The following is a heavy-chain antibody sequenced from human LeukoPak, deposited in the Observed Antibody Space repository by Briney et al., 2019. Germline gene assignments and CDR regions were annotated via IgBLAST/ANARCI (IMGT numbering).Heavy chain of an antibody. V-gene: IGHV4-59*01. J-gene: IGHJ1*01. CDR2: IYYSGST. Sequence: SETLSLTCTVSGGSITNYYWSWIRQPPGKGLEWIGYIYYSGSTNYNPSLKSRVTISVDTSKNQFSLKLNSVTAADTAVYYCARDHYYNSSGYTFRHWGQGILVTVSS. D-gene: IGHD3-22*01. CDR1: GGSITNYY. CDR3: ARDHYYNSSGYTFRH.